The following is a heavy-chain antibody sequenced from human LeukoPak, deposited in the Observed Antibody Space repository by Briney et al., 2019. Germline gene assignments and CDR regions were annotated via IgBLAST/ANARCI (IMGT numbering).Heavy chain of an antibody. J-gene: IGHJ4*02. Sequence: GGSLRLSCAASGFTFNSYDMHWIRQAPGKGLEWVALIWYDGSNKYYPDSVKGRFTISRDNSKNTLYLQMNSLRAEDTAVYYCAGYVGGGNSGGFDYWGQGTLVIVSS. V-gene: IGHV3-33*01. D-gene: IGHD4-23*01. CDR3: AGYVGGGNSGGFDY. CDR2: IWYDGSNK. CDR1: GFTFNSYD.